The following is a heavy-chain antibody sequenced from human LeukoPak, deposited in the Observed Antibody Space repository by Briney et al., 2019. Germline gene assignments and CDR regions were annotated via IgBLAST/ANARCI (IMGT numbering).Heavy chain of an antibody. Sequence: GGSLRLSCAASGFTFSSYAMSWVRQAPGKGLEWVSAISGSGGSTYYADSVKGRFTIFRDNSKNTLYLQMNSLRAEDTAVYYCAKDPAVVDTAMVTGYWGQGTLVTVSS. CDR2: ISGSGGST. CDR1: GFTFSSYA. D-gene: IGHD5-18*01. CDR3: AKDPAVVDTAMVTGY. V-gene: IGHV3-23*01. J-gene: IGHJ4*02.